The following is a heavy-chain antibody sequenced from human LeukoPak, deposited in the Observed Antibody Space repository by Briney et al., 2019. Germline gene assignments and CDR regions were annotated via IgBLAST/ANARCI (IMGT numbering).Heavy chain of an antibody. CDR1: GGSFSGYY. V-gene: IGHV4-34*01. Sequence: SETLSLTCAVCGGSFSGYYWSWIRQPPGKGLEWIGEINHSGSTNYNPSLKSRVTISVDTSKNQFSLKLSSVTAADTAVYYCARHAYDILTGYCDYWGQGTLVTVSS. D-gene: IGHD3-9*01. CDR2: INHSGST. J-gene: IGHJ4*02. CDR3: ARHAYDILTGYCDY.